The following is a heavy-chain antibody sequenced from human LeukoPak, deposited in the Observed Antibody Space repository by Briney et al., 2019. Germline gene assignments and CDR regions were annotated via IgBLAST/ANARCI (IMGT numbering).Heavy chain of an antibody. CDR1: GYTFTSYY. D-gene: IGHD1-26*01. J-gene: IGHJ4*02. CDR2: INPSGGST. CDR3: ARAQVGATSFDY. V-gene: IGHV1-46*01. Sequence: ASVKVSCKASGYTFTSYYMHWVRQAPGPGLEWMGIINPSGGSTSYAQKFQGRVTMTRDTSTSTVYMELSSLRPEDTAVYYCARAQVGATSFDYWGQGTLVTVSS.